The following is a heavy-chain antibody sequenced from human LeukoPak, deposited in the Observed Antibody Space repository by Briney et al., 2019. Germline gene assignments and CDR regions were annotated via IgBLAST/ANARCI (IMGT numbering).Heavy chain of an antibody. Sequence: GGSLRLSCVASGFTFSTYAMIWVRQAPGKGLEWVSAISGSGGYTYYADSVKGRFTISRDNAKNSLYLQMNSLRDEDTAVYYCAREDYGGNSFDYWGQGTLVTVSS. CDR2: ISGSGGYT. V-gene: IGHV3-23*01. J-gene: IGHJ4*02. CDR3: AREDYGGNSFDY. CDR1: GFTFSTYA. D-gene: IGHD4-23*01.